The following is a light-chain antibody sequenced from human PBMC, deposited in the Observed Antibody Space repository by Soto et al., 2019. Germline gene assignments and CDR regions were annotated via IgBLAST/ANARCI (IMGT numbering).Light chain of an antibody. Sequence: VLTQSPATLSLSPGERATLSCRTSQSTTKSLAWYQQKPGQPPRLLIYDASNRATGIPARFSGSGSGTAFTLTISSLEPEDFAIYYCQQRSNRPPFMYSFGQGTKVDIK. CDR2: DAS. CDR1: QSTTKS. CDR3: QQRSNRPPFMYS. J-gene: IGKJ2*03. V-gene: IGKV3-11*01.